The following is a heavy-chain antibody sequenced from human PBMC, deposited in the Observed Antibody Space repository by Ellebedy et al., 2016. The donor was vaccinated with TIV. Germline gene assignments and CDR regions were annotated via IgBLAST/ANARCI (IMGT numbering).Heavy chain of an antibody. CDR3: ARAPKAGTLDY. V-gene: IGHV3-74*01. D-gene: IGHD3/OR15-3a*01. CDR1: GFTFDDYA. CDR2: LSSDHKVA. J-gene: IGHJ4*02. Sequence: GGSLRLSXAASGFTFDDYAMHWVRQAPGKGLVWVSRLSSDHKVAGYADSVKGRFTISRDNAKNSLYLQMNSLRADDTAVYYCARAPKAGTLDYWGQGTLVTVSS.